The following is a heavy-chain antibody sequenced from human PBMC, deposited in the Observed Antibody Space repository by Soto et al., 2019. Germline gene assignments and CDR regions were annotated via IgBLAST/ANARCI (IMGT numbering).Heavy chain of an antibody. CDR3: ARSIAATAGALDI. Sequence: PSETLSLTCTVSGGSISSGGYYWSWIRQHPGKGLEWIGYIYYSGSTYYNPSLKSRVTISVDTSKNQFSLKLSSVTAADTAVYYCARSIAATAGALDIWGQGTMVTVSS. CDR1: GGSISSGGYY. D-gene: IGHD6-6*01. V-gene: IGHV4-31*03. CDR2: IYYSGST. J-gene: IGHJ3*02.